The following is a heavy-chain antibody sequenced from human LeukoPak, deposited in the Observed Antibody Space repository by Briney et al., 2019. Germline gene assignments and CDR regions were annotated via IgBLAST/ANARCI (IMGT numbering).Heavy chain of an antibody. CDR2: ISYDGSNK. D-gene: IGHD3-22*01. V-gene: IGHV3-30*18. CDR3: EKIAGYDGAFDY. CDR1: GFTFSSYG. J-gene: IGHJ4*02. Sequence: GGSLRLSCAASGFTFSSYGMHWVRQAPGKGLEWVAVISYDGSNKYYADSVKGRFTTSRDNSKNTLYLQMNSLRAEDTAVYYCEKIAGYDGAFDYWGQGTLVTVSS.